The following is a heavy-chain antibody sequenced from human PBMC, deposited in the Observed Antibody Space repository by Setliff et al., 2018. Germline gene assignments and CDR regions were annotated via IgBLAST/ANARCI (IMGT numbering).Heavy chain of an antibody. CDR1: GFTFSSYA. V-gene: IGHV3-30*16. CDR3: AKATLWFGELGGWFDP. CDR2: ISYDASNE. J-gene: IGHJ5*02. D-gene: IGHD3-10*01. Sequence: GGSLRLSCAVSGFTFSSYAMNWVRQAPGKGLEWVAVISYDASNEYYADSVKGRFTISRDNSKNTLYLQMNSLRAEDTAVYYCAKATLWFGELGGWFDPWGQGTLVTVSS.